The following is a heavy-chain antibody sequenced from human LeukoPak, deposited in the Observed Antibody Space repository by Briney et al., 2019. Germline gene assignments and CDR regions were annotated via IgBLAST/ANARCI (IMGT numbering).Heavy chain of an antibody. J-gene: IGHJ3*02. CDR2: IIPIFGTA. CDR1: GGTFSSYA. CDR3: GMGDYEAFDS. V-gene: IGHV1-69*13. Sequence: SVKVYCKASGGTFSSYAISWVRQAPGQGLEWMGGIIPIFGTANYAQKFQGRVTITADESTSTAYMELSSLRSEDTAVYYCGMGDYEAFDSWGQGTMVTVSS. D-gene: IGHD4-17*01.